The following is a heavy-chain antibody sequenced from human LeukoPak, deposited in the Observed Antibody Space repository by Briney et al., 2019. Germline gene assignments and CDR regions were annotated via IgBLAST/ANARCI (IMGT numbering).Heavy chain of an antibody. CDR3: ARNIFEYGTDAFDI. J-gene: IGHJ3*02. CDR1: GYTFTSYG. V-gene: IGHV1-18*01. D-gene: IGHD1-1*01. Sequence: ASVKVSCKASGYTFTSYGISWVRQAPGQGLEWMGWISADNGNTNYAQNLQGRVTMTTDTSTSTANMELRSLRSDDTAVYYCARNIFEYGTDAFDIWGQGTRVTVSS. CDR2: ISADNGNT.